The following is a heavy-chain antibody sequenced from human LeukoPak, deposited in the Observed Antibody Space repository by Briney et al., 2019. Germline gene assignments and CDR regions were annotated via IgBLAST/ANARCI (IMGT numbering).Heavy chain of an antibody. CDR2: FDPEDGET. J-gene: IGHJ5*02. CDR1: GYTLTDLS. D-gene: IGHD3-10*01. CDR3: ARDRGPMFRGVLFSPHNWFDP. V-gene: IGHV1-24*01. Sequence: ASVKVSCKVSGYTLTDLSMHWVRQAPGKGLEWMGGFDPEDGETIYVQKFQGRVTMTEDTSTDTAYMELSSLRSDDTAIYYCARDRGPMFRGVLFSPHNWFDPWGQGTLVTVSS.